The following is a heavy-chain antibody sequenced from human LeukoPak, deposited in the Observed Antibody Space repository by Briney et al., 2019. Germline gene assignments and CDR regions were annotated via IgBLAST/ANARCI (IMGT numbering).Heavy chain of an antibody. D-gene: IGHD2-21*02. CDR1: GFTFSNYA. CDR3: ARESIFTLPGDWGFDY. Sequence: PGGSLRLSCAASGFTFSNYAMHWVRQAPGKGLEWVAVIWDDGSNEYFADSVKGRFTISRDNSKNTLYLQMNSLRAEDTAVYYCARESIFTLPGDWGFDYWGQGTLVTVSS. J-gene: IGHJ4*02. V-gene: IGHV3-33*01. CDR2: IWDDGSNE.